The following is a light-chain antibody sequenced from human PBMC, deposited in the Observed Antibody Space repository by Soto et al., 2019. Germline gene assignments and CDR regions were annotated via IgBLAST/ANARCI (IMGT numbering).Light chain of an antibody. Sequence: EIVMTQSPATLSVSPGERATLSCRASQSVSSNLAWYQQKPGQAPRLLIYGASTRATGIPASFSGSGSGTDLTLTISGLQSEDFSVYYCQQYNNWPRGYTFGQGTKLEIK. CDR3: QQYNNWPRGYT. V-gene: IGKV3-15*01. J-gene: IGKJ2*01. CDR1: QSVSSN. CDR2: GAS.